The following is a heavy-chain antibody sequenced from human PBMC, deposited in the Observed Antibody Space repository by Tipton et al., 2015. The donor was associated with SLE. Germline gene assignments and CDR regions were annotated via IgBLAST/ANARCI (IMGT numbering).Heavy chain of an antibody. CDR1: GGSFSGYY. D-gene: IGHD3-3*01. CDR3: VRSSGYYIDF. Sequence: TLSLTCAVYGGSFSGYYWTWIRQPPGKGLEWIGEINHSGNTNYSPSLKIRVIMSVDTSKNQFSLRLDSLTAADTAIYYCVRSSGYYIDFWGQGTLVTVSS. J-gene: IGHJ4*02. CDR2: INHSGNT. V-gene: IGHV4-34*01.